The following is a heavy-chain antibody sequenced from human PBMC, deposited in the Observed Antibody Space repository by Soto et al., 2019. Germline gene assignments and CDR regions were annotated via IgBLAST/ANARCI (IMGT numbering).Heavy chain of an antibody. CDR3: AGTLGMDV. V-gene: IGHV3-48*01. CDR2: ISSSSSTI. J-gene: IGHJ6*02. CDR1: GFTFSTYS. Sequence: EVQLVESGGGLVQPGGSLRLSCAASGFTFSTYSINWVRQAPGKGLKWISYISSSSSTIDYAVSVQGHFTISRDHAKNSLYLQMSSLRADDTAVYYCAGTLGMDVCGQGTTVTVSS.